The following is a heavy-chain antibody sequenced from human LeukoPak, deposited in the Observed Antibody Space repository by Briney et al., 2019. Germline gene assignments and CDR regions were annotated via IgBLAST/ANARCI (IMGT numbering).Heavy chain of an antibody. V-gene: IGHV4-61*01. CDR2: IYYSGST. J-gene: IGHJ4*02. CDR1: GGSVSSGSYY. D-gene: IGHD6-19*01. CDR3: ARLAYNSGWYVY. Sequence: SETLSLTCTVSGGSVSSGSYYWSWIRQPPGKGLEWIGYIYYSGSTNYNPSLKSRVTMSVDTSKNQFSLKLTSVTAADTAVYYCARLAYNSGWYVYWGQGTLVTVSS.